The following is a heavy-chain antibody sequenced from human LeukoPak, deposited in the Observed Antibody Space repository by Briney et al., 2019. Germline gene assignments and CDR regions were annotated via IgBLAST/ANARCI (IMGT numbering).Heavy chain of an antibody. V-gene: IGHV1-18*01. Sequence: ASVKVSCKASGYTFTTYGISWMRQAPGQGLEWVGWVSGHNGNKNYAQKLQGRVTMTTDPSTSTAYMELRSLRSDDTAVYYCARDTSYDFWSDPTELFDIWGQGTMVTVSS. CDR2: VSGHNGNK. CDR3: ARDTSYDFWSDPTELFDI. D-gene: IGHD3-3*01. J-gene: IGHJ3*02. CDR1: GYTFTTYG.